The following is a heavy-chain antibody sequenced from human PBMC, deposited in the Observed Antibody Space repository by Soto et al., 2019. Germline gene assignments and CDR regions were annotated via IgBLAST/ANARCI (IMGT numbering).Heavy chain of an antibody. D-gene: IGHD2-15*01. CDR1: GFTFSSYA. CDR3: AKDSLYCSGGSCYPDAFDI. Sequence: PGGSLRLSCAASGFTFSSYAMSWVRQAPGKGLEWVSAISGSGGSTYYADSVKGRFTISRDNSKNTLYLQMNSLRAEDTAVYYCAKDSLYCSGGSCYPDAFDIWGQGTMVTVSS. J-gene: IGHJ3*02. V-gene: IGHV3-23*01. CDR2: ISGSGGST.